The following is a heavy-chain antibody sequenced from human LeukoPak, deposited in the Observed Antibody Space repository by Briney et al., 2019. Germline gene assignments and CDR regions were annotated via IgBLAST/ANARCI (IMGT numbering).Heavy chain of an antibody. Sequence: PGGSLRLSCATSGFSFSYYSMHWVRQAPGRGLEWVSYISNSGRTIYYADSVKGRFTISRDNAKNSVYLQMNSLRAEDTAVYYCARGSGFYYSPASDAFDIWGQGTMVTVSS. D-gene: IGHD3-10*01. CDR1: GFSFSYYS. J-gene: IGHJ3*02. V-gene: IGHV3-48*01. CDR2: ISNSGRTI. CDR3: ARGSGFYYSPASDAFDI.